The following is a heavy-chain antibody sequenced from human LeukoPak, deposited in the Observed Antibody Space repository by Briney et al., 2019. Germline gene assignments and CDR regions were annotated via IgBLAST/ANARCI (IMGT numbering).Heavy chain of an antibody. V-gene: IGHV4-30-2*01. Sequence: SETLSLTCAVSGGSISSGGYSWSWIRQPPGRGLEWIGYIYHSGSTYYNPSLKSRVTISVDRSKNQFSLKLSSVTAADTAVYYCARGIRSLGYCSGGSCYPYNWFDPWGQGTLVTVSS. CDR1: GGSISSGGYS. J-gene: IGHJ5*02. D-gene: IGHD2-15*01. CDR2: IYHSGST. CDR3: ARGIRSLGYCSGGSCYPYNWFDP.